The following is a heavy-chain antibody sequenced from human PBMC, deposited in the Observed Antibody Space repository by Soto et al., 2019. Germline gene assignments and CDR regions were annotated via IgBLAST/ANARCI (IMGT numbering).Heavy chain of an antibody. J-gene: IGHJ5*02. CDR3: AKPQGYCSGGNCYSNWFDP. D-gene: IGHD2-15*01. Sequence: GGSLRLSCAASGFAFSSYAMSWVRQAPGKGLEWVSAISGSGGSTYYADSVKGRFTISRDNPKNTLFLQMNSLRAEDTAVYFCAKPQGYCSGGNCYSNWFDPWGQGTLVTVSS. CDR2: ISGSGGST. V-gene: IGHV3-23*01. CDR1: GFAFSSYA.